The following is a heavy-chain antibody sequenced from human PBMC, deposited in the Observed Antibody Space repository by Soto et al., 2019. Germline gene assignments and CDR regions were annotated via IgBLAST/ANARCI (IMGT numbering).Heavy chain of an antibody. D-gene: IGHD5-18*01. V-gene: IGHV3-33*01. CDR3: ARVDSAMVMDYCGMDV. CDR1: GFTFSSYG. CDR2: IWYDGSNK. Sequence: GGSLRLSCAASGFTFSSYGMHWVRQAPGKGLEWVAVIWYDGSNKYYADSVKGRFTISRDNSKNTLYLQMNSLRAEDTAVYYCARVDSAMVMDYCGMDVWGQGNTVTGAS. J-gene: IGHJ6*02.